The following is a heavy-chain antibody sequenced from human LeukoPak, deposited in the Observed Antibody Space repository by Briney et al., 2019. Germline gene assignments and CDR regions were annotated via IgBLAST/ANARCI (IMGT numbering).Heavy chain of an antibody. Sequence: GGSLRLSCAASGFTFSSYAMSWVRQAPGKGLEWVSAISGSGGSTYYADSVKGRFTISRDNAKNSLYLQMNSLRAEDTAVYYCATSSGWFLGDWGQGTLVTVSS. CDR2: ISGSGGST. CDR1: GFTFSSYA. J-gene: IGHJ4*02. D-gene: IGHD6-19*01. CDR3: ATSSGWFLGD. V-gene: IGHV3-23*01.